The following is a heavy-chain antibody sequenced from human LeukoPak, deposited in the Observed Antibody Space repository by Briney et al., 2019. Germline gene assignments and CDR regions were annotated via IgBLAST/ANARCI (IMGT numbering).Heavy chain of an antibody. D-gene: IGHD3-16*01. CDR1: GFTFSSYE. J-gene: IGHJ4*02. Sequence: GGSLRLSSAASGFTFSSYEMNWVRQAPGKGLEWVSYISSSGSTIYYADSVKGRFTISRDNAKNSLYLQMNSLRAEDTAVYYCAIYVWGNSQGFDYWGQGTLVTVSS. V-gene: IGHV3-48*03. CDR2: ISSSGSTI. CDR3: AIYVWGNSQGFDY.